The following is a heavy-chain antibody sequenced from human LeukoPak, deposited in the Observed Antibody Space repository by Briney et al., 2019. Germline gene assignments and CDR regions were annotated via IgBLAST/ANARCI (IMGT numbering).Heavy chain of an antibody. J-gene: IGHJ4*02. CDR2: ISSSSSYI. CDR3: ARDGEGGYSYGYDY. Sequence: GGSLRLSCAASGFTFSSYSMTWVRQAPGKGLEWASSISSSSSYIYYADSVKGRFTISRDNAKNSLYLQMNSLRAEDTAVYYCARDGEGGYSYGYDYWGQGTLVTVSS. D-gene: IGHD5-18*01. CDR1: GFTFSSYS. V-gene: IGHV3-21*01.